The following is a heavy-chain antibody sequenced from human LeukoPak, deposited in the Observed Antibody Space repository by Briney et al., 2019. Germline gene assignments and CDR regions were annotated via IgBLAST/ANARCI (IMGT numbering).Heavy chain of an antibody. CDR3: ARAVEAYYDFWSGFRWFDP. V-gene: IGHV4-59*12. J-gene: IGHJ5*02. D-gene: IGHD3-3*01. Sequence: SETLSLTCTVSGGSIINYYWSWIRQPPGKGLEWIGYIYYSGSTNYNPSFKSRVTISVDTSKNQFSLKLSSVTAADTAVYYCARAVEAYYDFWSGFRWFDPWGQGTLVTVSS. CDR1: GGSIINYY. CDR2: IYYSGST.